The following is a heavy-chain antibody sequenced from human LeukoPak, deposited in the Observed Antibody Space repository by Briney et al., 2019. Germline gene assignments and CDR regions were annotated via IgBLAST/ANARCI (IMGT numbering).Heavy chain of an antibody. V-gene: IGHV5-51*01. Sequence: GEPLKISCRGLEYSFINYWIGWVRKMPGKGLEWMAIIYPGDPDTRYSPSFQGQVNISVDKSISTAYVQWSSLKASDTATYYCARRSYYGSGSYRYYFDYWGQGTLVTVSS. CDR2: IYPGDPDT. CDR3: ARRSYYGSGSYRYYFDY. CDR1: EYSFINYW. J-gene: IGHJ4*02. D-gene: IGHD3-10*01.